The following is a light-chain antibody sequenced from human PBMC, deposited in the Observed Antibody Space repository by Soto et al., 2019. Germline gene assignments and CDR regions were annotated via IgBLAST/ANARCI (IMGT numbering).Light chain of an antibody. CDR2: DAS. CDR3: QQYNSYSPWT. J-gene: IGKJ1*01. CDR1: QSISSW. V-gene: IGKV1-5*01. Sequence: DIQITQAPSTLSASVGDRVTITCRASQSISSWLAWYQQKPGKAPKLLIYDASSLESGVPSRFSGSGSGTEFTLTISSLQPDDFATYYCQQYNSYSPWTSGQGTKVDIK.